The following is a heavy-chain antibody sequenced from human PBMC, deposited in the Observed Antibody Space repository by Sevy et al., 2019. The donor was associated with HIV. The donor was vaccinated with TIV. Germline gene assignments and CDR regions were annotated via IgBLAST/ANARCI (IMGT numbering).Heavy chain of an antibody. Sequence: GGSLRLSCAASGFTFSSYGMHWVRQAPRKGLEWVAIISYDGSTKYYADSVKGRFTISRDNSKNTLYLQMNSLRAEDTAVYYCAKDLRRINMVVVVPDYWGQGVLVTVSS. D-gene: IGHD3-22*01. V-gene: IGHV3-30*18. J-gene: IGHJ4*02. CDR1: GFTFSSYG. CDR3: AKDLRRINMVVVVPDY. CDR2: ISYDGSTK.